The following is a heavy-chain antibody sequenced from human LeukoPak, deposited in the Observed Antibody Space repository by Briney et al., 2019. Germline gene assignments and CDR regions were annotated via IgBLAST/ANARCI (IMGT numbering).Heavy chain of an antibody. Sequence: GGSLRLSCEASGFTFNSHWMHWVRQAPGKGLFWVSYISFDGSVTSYADSVKGRFTVSRDNSKNMLFLQMDSLRADDTAIYYCTRDGQFYDSGNFHSDLDSWGQGTLVTVS. CDR3: TRDGQFYDSGNFHSDLDS. CDR2: ISFDGSVT. CDR1: GFTFNSHW. V-gene: IGHV3-74*01. J-gene: IGHJ1*01. D-gene: IGHD3-10*01.